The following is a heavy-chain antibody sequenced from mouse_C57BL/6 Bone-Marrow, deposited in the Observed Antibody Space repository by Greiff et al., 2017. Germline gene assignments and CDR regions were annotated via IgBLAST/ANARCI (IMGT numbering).Heavy chain of an antibody. J-gene: IGHJ2*01. CDR3: ARERGYYGLFDY. D-gene: IGHD1-2*01. V-gene: IGHV1-69*01. CDR1: GYTFTSYW. Sequence: VQLQQPGAELVMPGASVKLSCKASGYTFTSYWMHWVKQRPGQGLEWIGEIDPSDSSTNYNQKFKGKSTLTVDKSSRTAYMQLSSLTSEDSAVYYCARERGYYGLFDYWGQGTTLTVSS. CDR2: IDPSDSST.